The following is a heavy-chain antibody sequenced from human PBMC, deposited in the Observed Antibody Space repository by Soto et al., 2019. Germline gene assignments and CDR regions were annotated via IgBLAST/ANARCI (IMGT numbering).Heavy chain of an antibody. D-gene: IGHD4-17*01. CDR2: VSGRGGSK. CDR1: GFTFNHYA. J-gene: IGHJ6*01. Sequence: VQLLESGGGLVQPGGSLRLACTASGFTFNHYAMTWVRQAPGRGLEWVASVSGRGGSKKYADSVKGRFIISRDNSNSTLYLQMYSLGGEDTAVYYCAKDSTVTTSLYFYYYGFDVWGQGTTVTVSS. CDR3: AKDSTVTTSLYFYYYGFDV. V-gene: IGHV3-23*01.